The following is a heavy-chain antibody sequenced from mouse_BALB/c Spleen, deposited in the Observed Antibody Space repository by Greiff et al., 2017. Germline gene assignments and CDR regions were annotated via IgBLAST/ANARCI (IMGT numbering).Heavy chain of an antibody. CDR2: INPNNGGT. CDR3: ARGGYYGSSHAWFAY. J-gene: IGHJ3*01. Sequence: VQLQQSGPELVKPGASVKIPCKASGYTFTDYNMDWVKQSHGKSLEWIGDINPNNGGTIYNQKFKGKATLTVDKSSSTAYMELRSLISEDTAVYYCARGGYYGSSHAWFAYWGQGTLVTVSA. D-gene: IGHD1-1*01. V-gene: IGHV1-18*01. CDR1: GYTFTDYN.